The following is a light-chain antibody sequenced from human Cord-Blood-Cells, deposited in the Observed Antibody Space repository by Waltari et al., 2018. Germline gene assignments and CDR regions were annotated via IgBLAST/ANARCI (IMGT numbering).Light chain of an antibody. CDR3: QQSYSTPQT. CDR1: QSISSY. CDR2: AAS. J-gene: IGKJ2*01. Sequence: DIQMTQSPSSLSASVGCRATSTCRASQSISSYLNWYQQKPGKAPKLLIYAASSLQSGVPSRFSGSGSGTDFTLTISSLQPEDFATYYCQQSYSTPQTFGQGTKLEIK. V-gene: IGKV1-39*01.